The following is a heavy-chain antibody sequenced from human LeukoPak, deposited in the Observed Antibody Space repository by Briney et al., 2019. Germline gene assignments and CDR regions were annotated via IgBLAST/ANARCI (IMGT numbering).Heavy chain of an antibody. CDR1: EYSSIAYY. CDR2: INPKTGDT. D-gene: IGHD5-24*01. CDR3: ARDGYRNELDY. V-gene: IGHV1-2*02. Sequence: ASVKVSCKTSEYSSIAYYIHWVRQAPGQGLEWMGWINPKTGDTRYAQKLRGRVTMTRDTSVSTVYMDLSGLRSDDTAVYFCARDGYRNELDYWGRGTLVTVSS. J-gene: IGHJ4*02.